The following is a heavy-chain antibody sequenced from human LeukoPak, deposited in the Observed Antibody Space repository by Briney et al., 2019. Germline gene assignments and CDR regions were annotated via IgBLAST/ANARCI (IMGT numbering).Heavy chain of an antibody. Sequence: GESLKISCKGSGYSFSNYWIGWVRQMPGRGLEWMGIINPGDSDTRYSPSFQGQVTISADKSINTAYLQWSSLRASDTAIYYCARQTGDKGIDYWGQGTLVTVSS. CDR2: INPGDSDT. CDR3: ARQTGDKGIDY. D-gene: IGHD7-27*01. V-gene: IGHV5-51*01. CDR1: GYSFSNYW. J-gene: IGHJ4*02.